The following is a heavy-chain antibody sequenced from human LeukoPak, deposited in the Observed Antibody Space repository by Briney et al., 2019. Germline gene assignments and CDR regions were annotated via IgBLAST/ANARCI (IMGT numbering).Heavy chain of an antibody. Sequence: GGSLRLSCVASGFTFSNYAMSWVRQAPGKGLEWVSGITGSGGSTYYADSVKGRFTISRDNSKSTLYLQMNSLRDVDTAVYYCAKKRVDDRPPLHWGQGTLVTVSS. J-gene: IGHJ4*02. V-gene: IGHV3-23*01. D-gene: IGHD6-25*01. CDR1: GFTFSNYA. CDR2: ITGSGGST. CDR3: AKKRVDDRPPLH.